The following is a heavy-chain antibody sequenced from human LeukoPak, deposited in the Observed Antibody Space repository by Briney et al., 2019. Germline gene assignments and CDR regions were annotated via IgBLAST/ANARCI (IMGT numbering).Heavy chain of an antibody. CDR3: ARATIGIVGFFDY. J-gene: IGHJ4*02. Sequence: SQTLSLTCTVSGGSISSGSYYWSWIRQPAGRGLEWIGRIYTSGSTNYNPSLKSRVTISVDTSKNQFSLKLSSVTAADTAVYYCARATIGIVGFFDYWGQGTLVTVSS. D-gene: IGHD3-22*01. CDR2: IYTSGST. CDR1: GGSISSGSYY. V-gene: IGHV4-61*02.